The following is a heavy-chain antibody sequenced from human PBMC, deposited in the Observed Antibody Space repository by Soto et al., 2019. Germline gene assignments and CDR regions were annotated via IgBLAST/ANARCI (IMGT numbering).Heavy chain of an antibody. CDR3: TTSVRYHGDYDY. CDR2: IKSTADGGTT. Sequence: GGSLRLSCATSTSTFTIALMILVRQAPGKGLEWVGHIKSTADGGTTDYAGPVKGRFTISRDDSKNTLYLHMNSLKTEDTAVYFCTTSVRYHGDYDYWGQGTLVTVSS. CDR1: TSTFTIAL. V-gene: IGHV3-15*01. D-gene: IGHD4-17*01. J-gene: IGHJ4*02.